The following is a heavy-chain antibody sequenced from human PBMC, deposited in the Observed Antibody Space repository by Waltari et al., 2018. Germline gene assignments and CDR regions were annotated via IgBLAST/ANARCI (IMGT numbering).Heavy chain of an antibody. CDR3: ARAEPKRGYSSSYYYYGMDV. J-gene: IGHJ6*02. V-gene: IGHV3-74*01. Sequence: EVQLVESGGGLVQPGGSLRLSCAASGFTFSSYWMHWVRQAPGKGLVWVSRINRDGSSTSYADSVKGRFTISRDNAKNTLYLQMNSLRAEDTAVYYCARAEPKRGYSSSYYYYGMDVWGQGTTVTVSS. CDR1: GFTFSSYW. CDR2: INRDGSST. D-gene: IGHD5-18*01.